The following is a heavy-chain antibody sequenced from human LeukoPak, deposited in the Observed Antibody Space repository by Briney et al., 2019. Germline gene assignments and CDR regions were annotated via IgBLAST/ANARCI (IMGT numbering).Heavy chain of an antibody. CDR2: IYTSGST. CDR3: ARRGYYYEYFQH. CDR1: GDSISSARYY. V-gene: IGHV4-61*02. D-gene: IGHD3-22*01. Sequence: SETLSLTCSVSGDSISSARYYWSWIRQPAGKGLEWIGRIYTSGSTDYNPSLKSRVTISVDTSKNRFSLKLSSVTSADTAVYYCARRGYYYEYFQHWGQGTLVTVSS. J-gene: IGHJ1*01.